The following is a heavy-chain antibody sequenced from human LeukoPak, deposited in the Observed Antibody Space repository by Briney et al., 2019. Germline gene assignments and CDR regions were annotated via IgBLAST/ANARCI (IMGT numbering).Heavy chain of an antibody. J-gene: IGHJ6*02. Sequence: GGSLRLSCSASGFTLQNYAMYWVRQAPGKELEQVSLTHGNGGNTDHADSVKGRFTISRDYSKNTLYLQLTSLSVEDTAVYYCVRDYYGMDVWGQGTTVTVSS. CDR2: THGNGGNT. CDR3: VRDYYGMDV. D-gene: IGHD3-10*01. CDR1: GFTLQNYA. V-gene: IGHV3-64D*06.